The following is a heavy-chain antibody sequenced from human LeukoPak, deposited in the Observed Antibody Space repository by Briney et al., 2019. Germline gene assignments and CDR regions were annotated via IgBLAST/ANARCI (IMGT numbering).Heavy chain of an antibody. Sequence: GRSLRLSCAASGFTFSSYGMHWVRQAPGKGLEWVAFIRYDGSNKYYADSVKGRFTISRDNSKNTLYLQMNSLRAEDTAVYYCAKEGSGSYGAYGFDYWGQGTLVTVSS. J-gene: IGHJ4*02. V-gene: IGHV3-30*02. CDR3: AKEGSGSYGAYGFDY. CDR2: IRYDGSNK. CDR1: GFTFSSYG. D-gene: IGHD1-26*01.